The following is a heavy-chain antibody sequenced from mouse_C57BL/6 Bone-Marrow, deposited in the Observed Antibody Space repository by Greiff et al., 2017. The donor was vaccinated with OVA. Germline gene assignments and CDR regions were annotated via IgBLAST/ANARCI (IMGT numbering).Heavy chain of an antibody. CDR3: ARYGLDGYYLDY. Sequence: QVQLQQSGAELVRPGTSVKVSCKASGYAFTNYLIEWVKQRPGQGLEWIGVINPGSGGTNYNEKFKGKATLTADKSSSTAYMQLSSLTSEDSAVYFCARYGLDGYYLDYWGQGTTLTVSS. J-gene: IGHJ2*01. CDR2: INPGSGGT. D-gene: IGHD2-3*01. V-gene: IGHV1-54*01. CDR1: GYAFTNYL.